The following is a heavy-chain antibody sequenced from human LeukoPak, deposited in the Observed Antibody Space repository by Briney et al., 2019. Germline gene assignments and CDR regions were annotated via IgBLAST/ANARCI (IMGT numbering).Heavy chain of an antibody. CDR3: ARANPVYGDFDY. Sequence: GGSLRLSCTLSGLTVNDNYMSWVRQAPGKELEWVSLIFPDGQTYYADFVQGRFSISRDMSRNTLFLDMSSLRAEDTAVFFCARANPVYGDFDYWGQGTLVTVSS. V-gene: IGHV3-53*01. CDR1: GLTVNDNY. CDR2: IFPDGQT. D-gene: IGHD4-17*01. J-gene: IGHJ4*02.